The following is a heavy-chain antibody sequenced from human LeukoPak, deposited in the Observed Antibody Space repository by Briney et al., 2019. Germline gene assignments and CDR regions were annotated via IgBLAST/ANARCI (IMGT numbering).Heavy chain of an antibody. D-gene: IGHD2-15*01. CDR3: ATLGQRYCSGGSCYTSGSSDY. CDR1: GFTFSSYA. J-gene: IGHJ4*02. Sequence: GGSLRLSCAASGFTFSSYAMSWVRQAPGKGLEWVSAISGSGGSTYYAESVKGRFTISRDNSKNTLYMQMNSLRGEDTDVYYCATLGQRYCSGGSCYTSGSSDYWGQGALVTVSS. V-gene: IGHV3-23*01. CDR2: ISGSGGST.